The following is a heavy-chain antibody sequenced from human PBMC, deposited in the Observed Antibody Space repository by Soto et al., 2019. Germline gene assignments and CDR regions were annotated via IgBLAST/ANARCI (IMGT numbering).Heavy chain of an antibody. CDR1: GFTFGDYY. CDR3: ARRNMFDC. J-gene: IGHJ4*02. Sequence: GGSLRLSCAASGFTFGDYYMSRIRQAPGKGLEWVSYISNSGSTIYYADSVKGRFTISRDNAKNSLYLQMNSLRAEDTAVYYCARRNMFDCWGQGTLVTVSS. CDR2: ISNSGSTI. V-gene: IGHV3-11*01.